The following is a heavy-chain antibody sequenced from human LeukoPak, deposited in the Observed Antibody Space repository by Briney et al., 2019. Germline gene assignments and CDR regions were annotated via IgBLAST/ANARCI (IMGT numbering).Heavy chain of an antibody. Sequence: GGSLRLSCAASGFTFSSYAMSWVRQAPGKGLEWVSAISGSGGSTYYADSVKGRFTISRDNSKNTLYLQMNSLRAEDTAVYYCAKDEELWSMGERRYYFDYWGQGTLVTVSS. D-gene: IGHD5-18*01. CDR2: ISGSGGST. CDR3: AKDEELWSMGERRYYFDY. CDR1: GFTFSSYA. V-gene: IGHV3-23*01. J-gene: IGHJ4*02.